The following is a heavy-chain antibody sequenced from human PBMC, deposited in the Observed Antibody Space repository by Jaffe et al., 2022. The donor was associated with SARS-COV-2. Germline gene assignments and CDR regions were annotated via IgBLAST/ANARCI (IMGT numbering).Heavy chain of an antibody. CDR3: AKVADRYFQQ. V-gene: IGHV6-1*01. D-gene: IGHD6-13*01. Sequence: QVQLQQSGPGLVKPSQTLSLTCAISGDSVSSKSAAWNWVRQSPGGGLEWLGRTYYRSKWYSEYAVSVKGRITINSDTSKNQFSLHLNSVTPEDSAVYYCAKVADRYFQQWGQGTLVTVSS. J-gene: IGHJ1*01. CDR2: TYYRSKWYS. CDR1: GDSVSSKSAA.